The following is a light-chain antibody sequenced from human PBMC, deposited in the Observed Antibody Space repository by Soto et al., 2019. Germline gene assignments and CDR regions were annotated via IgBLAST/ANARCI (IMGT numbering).Light chain of an antibody. CDR1: SSNIGAGYD. V-gene: IGLV1-40*01. J-gene: IGLJ1*01. Sequence: QAVVTQPPSVSGAPGQRVTISCTGSSSNIGAGYDVHWYQQLPGTAPKLLIYGNSNRPSGVPDRFSGSKSGTSASLAITGLQDEDEADYCCQAYDSSLSGYVFGTGTKVTVL. CDR2: GNS. CDR3: QAYDSSLSGYV.